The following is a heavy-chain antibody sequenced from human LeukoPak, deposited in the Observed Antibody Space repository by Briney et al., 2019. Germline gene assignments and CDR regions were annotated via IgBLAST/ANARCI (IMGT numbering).Heavy chain of an antibody. V-gene: IGHV1-46*01. J-gene: IGHJ3*02. CDR1: GYTFITYY. D-gene: IGHD3-22*01. Sequence: ASVKVSCKTSGYTFITYYMHWVRQAPGQGLEWMGIINPSDRSTYYAQKFQGRVTMTRDTSTSTIYMELSSLRSDDTAVYYCARANYYDSIGDAFDIWGQGTMVTVSS. CDR3: ARANYYDSIGDAFDI. CDR2: INPSDRST.